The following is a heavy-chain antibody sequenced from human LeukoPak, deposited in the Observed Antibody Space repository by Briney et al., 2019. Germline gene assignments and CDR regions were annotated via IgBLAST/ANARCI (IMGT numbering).Heavy chain of an antibody. D-gene: IGHD2-15*01. CDR2: VSAYNGNT. J-gene: IGHJ4*02. CDR3: ARNQSAATLLDY. V-gene: IGHV1-18*01. CDR1: GYTFTSYG. Sequence: ASVKVSCKASGYTFTSYGISWVRQAPGQGLEWMGWVSAYNGNTNYAQKLQGRVTMTTDTSTSTAYMELRSLRSDDTAVYYCARNQSAATLLDYWGQGTLVTISS.